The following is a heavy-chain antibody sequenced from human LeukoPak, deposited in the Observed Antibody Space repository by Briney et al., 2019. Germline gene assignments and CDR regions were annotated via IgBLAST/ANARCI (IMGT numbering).Heavy chain of an antibody. CDR3: AKDAQRGFDYSNSLEN. Sequence: GGSLRLSCAAAGFTFSHYGMHWVRQAPGKGLEWVAVIWSDGTNQYYADSVKGRFTISRDDSGNTVYLQMSSLRPEDTAVYYCAKDAQRGFDYSNSLENWGQGTPVTVST. CDR1: GFTFSHYG. J-gene: IGHJ4*02. D-gene: IGHD4-11*01. V-gene: IGHV3-33*06. CDR2: IWSDGTNQ.